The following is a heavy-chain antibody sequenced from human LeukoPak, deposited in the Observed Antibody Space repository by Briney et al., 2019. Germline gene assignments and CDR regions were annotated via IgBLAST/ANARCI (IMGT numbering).Heavy chain of an antibody. CDR3: ARDPYDSSWGLCYFDY. J-gene: IGHJ4*02. D-gene: IGHD3-22*01. CDR2: IKQDGSDK. Sequence: GGSLRLSCAASGFTFSSYLMSWVRQAPGKGLERVANIKQDGSDKYYVDSVKGRFTISRDNAKNSLYLQMNSLRAEDTAVYYCARDPYDSSWGLCYFDYWGQGNLVTVSS. V-gene: IGHV3-7*04. CDR1: GFTFSSYL.